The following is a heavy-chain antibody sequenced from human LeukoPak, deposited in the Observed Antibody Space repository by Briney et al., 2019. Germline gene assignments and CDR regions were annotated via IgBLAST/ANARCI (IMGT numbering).Heavy chain of an antibody. CDR2: ISAGSTTI. D-gene: IGHD3-22*01. V-gene: IGHV3-48*01. CDR1: GFTFNSYS. Sequence: GGSLRLSCAASGFTFNSYSMNWVRQAPGKGLEWVSYISAGSTTIYYADSVKGRFTISRDNAKNSLYLQMNSLRAEDTAVYYCAQSNYYDSSGYPNFDYWGPGTLVTVSS. J-gene: IGHJ4*02. CDR3: AQSNYYDSSGYPNFDY.